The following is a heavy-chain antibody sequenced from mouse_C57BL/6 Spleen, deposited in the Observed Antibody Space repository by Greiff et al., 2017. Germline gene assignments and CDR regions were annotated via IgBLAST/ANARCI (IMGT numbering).Heavy chain of an antibody. CDR1: GYSITSGYY. D-gene: IGHD1-1*01. CDR3: ARGTNYGSSTGGFAY. Sequence: EVQRVESGPGLVKPSQSLSLTCSVTGYSITSGYYWNWIRQFPGNKLEWMGYISYDGSNNYNPSLKNRISITRDTSKNQFFLKLNSVTTEDTATYYCARGTNYGSSTGGFAYWGQGTLVTVSA. CDR2: ISYDGSN. J-gene: IGHJ3*01. V-gene: IGHV3-6*01.